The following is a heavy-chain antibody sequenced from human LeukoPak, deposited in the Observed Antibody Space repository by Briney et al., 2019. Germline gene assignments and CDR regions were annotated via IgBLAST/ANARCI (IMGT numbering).Heavy chain of an antibody. CDR2: IYYSGST. Sequence: SQTLSLTCTVSGGSISSGGYYWSWIRQHPGKGLEWIGYIYYSGSTHYNPSLKSRVTISVDTPKNQFSLRLSSVTAADAAVYYCARGNYDSSGYYFVDYWGQGTLVTVSS. D-gene: IGHD3-22*01. CDR3: ARGNYDSSGYYFVDY. J-gene: IGHJ4*02. CDR1: GGSISSGGYY. V-gene: IGHV4-31*03.